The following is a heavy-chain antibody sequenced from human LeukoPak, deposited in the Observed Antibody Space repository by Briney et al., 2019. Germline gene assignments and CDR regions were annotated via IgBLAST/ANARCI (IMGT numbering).Heavy chain of an antibody. Sequence: ASVKVSCKASGYTFTGYYMHWVRQAPGQGREWMGWINPNSGGTNYAQKFQGRVTMTRDTSISTAYMELSRLRSDDTAVYYCARASEYSYGSCFDPWGQGTLVTVSS. CDR3: ARASEYSYGSCFDP. V-gene: IGHV1-2*02. J-gene: IGHJ5*02. CDR1: GYTFTGYY. D-gene: IGHD5-18*01. CDR2: INPNSGGT.